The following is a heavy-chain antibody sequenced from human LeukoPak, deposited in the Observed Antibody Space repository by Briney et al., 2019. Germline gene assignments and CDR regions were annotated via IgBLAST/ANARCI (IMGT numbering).Heavy chain of an antibody. Sequence: PGGSLRLSCAASGFTVSSNYMSWVRQAPGKGLEWVSVIYSGGSTYYADSVKGRFTISRGNSKNTLYLQMNSLRAEDTAVYYCARDSAYDSSAWGQGTLVTVSS. CDR1: GFTVSSNY. V-gene: IGHV3-53*01. CDR3: ARDSAYDSSA. J-gene: IGHJ5*02. D-gene: IGHD3-22*01. CDR2: IYSGGST.